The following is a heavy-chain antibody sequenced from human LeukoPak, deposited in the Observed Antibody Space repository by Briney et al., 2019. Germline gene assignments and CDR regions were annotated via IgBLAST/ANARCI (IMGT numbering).Heavy chain of an antibody. CDR3: AQGRGYSSSWAHYYYMDV. CDR2: IYYSGST. CDR1: GGSISSSSYY. Sequence: PSETLSLTCTVSGGSISSSSYYWGWIRQPPGKGLEWIGSIYYSGSTYYNPSLKSRVTISVDTSKNQFSLKLSSVTAADTAVYYCAQGRGYSSSWAHYYYMDVWGKGTTVTISS. D-gene: IGHD6-13*01. V-gene: IGHV4-39*01. J-gene: IGHJ6*03.